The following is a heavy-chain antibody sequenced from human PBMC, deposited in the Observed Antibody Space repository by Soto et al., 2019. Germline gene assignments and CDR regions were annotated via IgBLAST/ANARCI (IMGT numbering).Heavy chain of an antibody. CDR3: ANSPIRSAPHTERYYYYYMDV. J-gene: IGHJ6*03. D-gene: IGHD2-21*01. Sequence: ASVKVSCKASGDTFSSYTISWVRQAPGQGLEWMGRIIPILGIANYAQKFQGRVTITADKSTSTAYMELSSLRSEDTAVYYCANSPIRSAPHTERYYYYYMDVWGKGTTVTVSS. V-gene: IGHV1-69*02. CDR1: GDTFSSYT. CDR2: IIPILGIA.